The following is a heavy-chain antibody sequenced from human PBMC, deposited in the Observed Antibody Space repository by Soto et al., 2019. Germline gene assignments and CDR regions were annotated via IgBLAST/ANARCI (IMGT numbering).Heavy chain of an antibody. V-gene: IGHV4-4*09. CDR3: ARAGGYRVEGYYFDY. CDR1: GDSVRNQY. Sequence: SETLSLTCTVSGDSVRNQYWSWIRRPPGRGLEWIGYIYRSGSTNYNPSLKSRLTISVDTSKNQFSLKLSSATAADTAVYYCARAGGYRVEGYYFDYWGQGTLVTVSS. D-gene: IGHD1-1*01. CDR2: IYRSGST. J-gene: IGHJ4*02.